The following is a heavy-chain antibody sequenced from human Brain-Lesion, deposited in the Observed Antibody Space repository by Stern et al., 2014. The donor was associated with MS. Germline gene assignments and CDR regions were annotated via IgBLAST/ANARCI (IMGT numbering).Heavy chain of an antibody. V-gene: IGHV4-30-4*01. CDR1: GDSISSGDNY. J-gene: IGHJ4*02. CDR2: IYYIGST. CDR3: ARGGSSRYYYYFDD. D-gene: IGHD3-22*01. Sequence: VQLVESGPGLVKPSQTLSLTCNVSGDSISSGDNYWSWIRQSPGKGLEWIGSIYYIGSTFYNPSLKSRVSISVDTSQNQFSLSLSSVTAADTAVYYCARGGSSRYYYYFDDWGQGTLVTVSS.